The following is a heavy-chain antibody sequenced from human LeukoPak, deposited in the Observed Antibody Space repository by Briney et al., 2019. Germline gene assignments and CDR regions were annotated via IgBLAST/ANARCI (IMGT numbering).Heavy chain of an antibody. J-gene: IGHJ4*02. CDR1: VYTFTSYG. CDR2: ISAYNGNT. CDR3: ARDRLGYCSGGSCYSGY. V-gene: IGHV1-18*01. D-gene: IGHD2-15*01. Sequence: ASVKVSCKASVYTFTSYGSSWGRQAPGQGLEWMGWISAYNGNTNYAQKLHGRVTMTTDTSTSTAYMELRSLRSDDTAVYYCARDRLGYCSGGSCYSGYWGQGTLVTVSS.